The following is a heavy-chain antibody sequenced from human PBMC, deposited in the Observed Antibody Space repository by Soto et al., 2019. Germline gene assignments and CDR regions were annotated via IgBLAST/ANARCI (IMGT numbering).Heavy chain of an antibody. Sequence: QVQLVQSGAEVKKPGASVKVSCKASGYTFTSYGISWVRQAPGQGLEWMGWISAYNGNTNYAQKHQGRVTMNTDTSTSTPYMELRSVRSDDTAVYYCAVVWNYHGVWFDPWGQGTLVTVSS. D-gene: IGHD1-7*01. CDR2: ISAYNGNT. V-gene: IGHV1-18*01. J-gene: IGHJ5*02. CDR1: GYTFTSYG. CDR3: AVVWNYHGVWFDP.